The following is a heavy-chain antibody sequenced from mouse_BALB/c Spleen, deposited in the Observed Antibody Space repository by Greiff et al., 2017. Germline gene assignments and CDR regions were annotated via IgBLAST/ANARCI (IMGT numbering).Heavy chain of an antibody. D-gene: IGHD2-3*01. J-gene: IGHJ4*01. CDR3: TRSWGWLLTFYAMDY. CDR1: GYTFTSYW. CDR2: IYPSDSYT. Sequence: QVQLQQPGAELVRPGASVKLSCKASGYTFTSYWINWVKQRPGQGLEWIGNIYPSDSYTNYNQKFKDKATLTVDKSSSTAYMQLSSPTSEDSAVYYCTRSWGWLLTFYAMDYWGQGTSVTVSS. V-gene: IGHV1-69*02.